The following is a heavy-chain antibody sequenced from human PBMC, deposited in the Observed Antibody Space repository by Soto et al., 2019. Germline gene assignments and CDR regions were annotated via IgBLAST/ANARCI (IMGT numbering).Heavy chain of an antibody. Sequence: NPSETLSLTCAVSGGSFTSNNWWTWGRQPPGQGLGWIGEIYRTGSTNYNPSIKSRVTISLDKSENQFSLKVASLTAADTAVYYCASLDPGNSVDSWGQGTLVTVSS. CDR1: GGSFTSNNW. V-gene: IGHV4-4*02. CDR3: ASLDPGNSVDS. D-gene: IGHD5-12*01. CDR2: IYRTGST. J-gene: IGHJ5*01.